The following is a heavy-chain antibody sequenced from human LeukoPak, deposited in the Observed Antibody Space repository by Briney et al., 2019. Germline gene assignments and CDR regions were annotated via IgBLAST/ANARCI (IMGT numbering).Heavy chain of an antibody. CDR2: ISSSSSTI. CDR1: GFTFSSYS. V-gene: IGHV3-48*01. D-gene: IGHD4-17*01. Sequence: PGGSLRLSCAASGFTFSSYSMNWVRQAPGKGLEWVSYISSSSSTIYYADSVKGRFTISRDNAKNSLYLQMNSLRAEDTAVYYCARGGTVTTFLFDYWGQGTLVTVSS. CDR3: ARGGTVTTFLFDY. J-gene: IGHJ4*02.